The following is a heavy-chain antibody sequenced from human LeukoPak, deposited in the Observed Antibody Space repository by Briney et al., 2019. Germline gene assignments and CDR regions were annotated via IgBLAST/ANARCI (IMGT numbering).Heavy chain of an antibody. V-gene: IGHV3-48*01. CDR3: ARDPKLHPAAMRHTNNYYYGMDV. Sequence: GGSLRLSCAASGFTFSSHSMNWVRQAPGKGLEWVSYISSSSSTIYYADSVKGRFTISRDNAKNSLYLQMNSLRAEDTAVYYCARDPKLHPAAMRHTNNYYYGMDVWGQGTTVTVSS. CDR2: ISSSSSTI. CDR1: GFTFSSHS. D-gene: IGHD2-2*01. J-gene: IGHJ6*02.